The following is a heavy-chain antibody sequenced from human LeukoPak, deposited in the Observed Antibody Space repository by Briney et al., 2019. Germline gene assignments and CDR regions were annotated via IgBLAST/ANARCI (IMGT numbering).Heavy chain of an antibody. CDR2: IFSNDEK. J-gene: IGHJ2*01. CDR3: ARTPSSYDILTGLDWYFDL. D-gene: IGHD3-9*01. CDR1: GFSLSNARMG. Sequence: ESGPVLVKPTETLTLTCTVSGFSLSNARMGVSWIRQPPGKALEWLAHIFSNDEKSYSTSLKSRLTISKDTSKSQVVLTMTNMDPVDTATYYCARTPSSYDILTGLDWYFDLWGRGTLVTVSS. V-gene: IGHV2-26*01.